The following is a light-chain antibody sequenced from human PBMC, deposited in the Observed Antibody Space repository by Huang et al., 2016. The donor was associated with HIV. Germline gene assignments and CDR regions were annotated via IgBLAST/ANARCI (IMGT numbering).Light chain of an antibody. Sequence: EIVMTQSPATLSVSPGERVTLSCRASQILSSQLAWYQQKRGQAPRLLSYGVSTRATDIPASFSGSGSGTDFTLTINSLQSEDFATYYCQQYNDWPLTFGQGTEVEIK. CDR1: QILSSQ. CDR2: GVS. J-gene: IGKJ1*01. V-gene: IGKV3-15*01. CDR3: QQYNDWPLT.